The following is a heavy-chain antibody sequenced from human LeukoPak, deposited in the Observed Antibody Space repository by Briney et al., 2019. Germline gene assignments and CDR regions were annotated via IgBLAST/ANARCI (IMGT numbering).Heavy chain of an antibody. CDR2: ISYDGSNK. CDR3: AKDPGYGSGSYLDY. J-gene: IGHJ4*02. V-gene: IGHV3-30*18. CDR1: GFTFSSYG. D-gene: IGHD3-10*01. Sequence: GGSLRLSCAASGFTFSSYGMHWVRQAPGKGLEWVAVISYDGSNKYYADSVKGRFTISRDNSKNTLHLQMNSLRAEDTAVYYCAKDPGYGSGSYLDYWGQGTLVTVSS.